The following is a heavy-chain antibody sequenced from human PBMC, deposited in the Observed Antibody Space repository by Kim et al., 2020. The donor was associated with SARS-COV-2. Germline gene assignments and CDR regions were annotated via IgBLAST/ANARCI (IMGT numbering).Heavy chain of an antibody. CDR2: IYYSGST. CDR1: GGSISSSSYY. Sequence: SETLSLTCTVSGGSISSSSYYWGWIRQPPGKGLEWIGSIYYSGSTYYNPSLKSRVTISVDTSKNQFSLRLSSVTAADTAVYYCARNYDSSGYYLRSYYFDYGGQGTLVTVSS. J-gene: IGHJ4*02. D-gene: IGHD3-22*01. V-gene: IGHV4-39*01. CDR3: ARNYDSSGYYLRSYYFDY.